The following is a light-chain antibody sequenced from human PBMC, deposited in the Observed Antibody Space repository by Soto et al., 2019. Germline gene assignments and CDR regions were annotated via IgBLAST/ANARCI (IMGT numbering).Light chain of an antibody. V-gene: IGKV1-39*01. CDR2: AAS. Sequence: DIQMTQSPSSLSASVRDRVTIACRASQSISSYLNWYQHKPGKAPKLLIYAASTLQSGVPSRFSCGGSGTDFTLTISSLQPEDFATYFCQQSYSTPWTFGQGTKVEIK. CDR3: QQSYSTPWT. CDR1: QSISSY. J-gene: IGKJ1*01.